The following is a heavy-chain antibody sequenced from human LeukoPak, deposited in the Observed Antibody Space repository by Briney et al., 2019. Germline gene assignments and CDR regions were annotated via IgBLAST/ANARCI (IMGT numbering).Heavy chain of an antibody. D-gene: IGHD1-1*01. CDR2: ISGSGGYT. CDR1: GFTFSTYA. V-gene: IGHV3-23*01. Sequence: GGSLRLSCAASGFTFSTYAMSWVRQAPGKGLEWVSAISGSGGYTYYADSVKGRFTISRDNSKNTLYLQMNSLRAEDTAVYYCARPLNSITTTFDYWGQGTLVTVSS. CDR3: ARPLNSITTTFDY. J-gene: IGHJ4*02.